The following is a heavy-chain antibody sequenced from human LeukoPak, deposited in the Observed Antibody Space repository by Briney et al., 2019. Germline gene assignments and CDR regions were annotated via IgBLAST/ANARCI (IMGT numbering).Heavy chain of an antibody. CDR3: ARGPEIAAATPIDL. D-gene: IGHD6-13*01. J-gene: IGHJ2*01. CDR1: GGSFSGYY. Sequence: RSSETLSLTCAVYGGSFSGYYWSWIRQPPGKGLEWIGEINHSGSTNYNPSLKSRVTISVDTSKNQFSLKLSSVTAADTAAYYCARGPEIAAATPIDLWGRGTLVTVSS. V-gene: IGHV4-34*01. CDR2: INHSGST.